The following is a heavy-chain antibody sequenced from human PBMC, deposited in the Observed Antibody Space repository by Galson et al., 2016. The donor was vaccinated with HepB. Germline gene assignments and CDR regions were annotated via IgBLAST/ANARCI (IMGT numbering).Heavy chain of an antibody. CDR3: AKGGDYDA. D-gene: IGHD2-21*02. Sequence: SLRLSCAASGFTFSHYAMTWVRQAPGKGLEWVSAIVPGGDTTYYTDSVRARFIVSRDNSKNTLYLQMNSLRADDTAVYYCAKGGDYDAWGQGTLVIVSS. CDR1: GFTFSHYA. CDR2: IVPGGDTT. J-gene: IGHJ5*02. V-gene: IGHV3-23*01.